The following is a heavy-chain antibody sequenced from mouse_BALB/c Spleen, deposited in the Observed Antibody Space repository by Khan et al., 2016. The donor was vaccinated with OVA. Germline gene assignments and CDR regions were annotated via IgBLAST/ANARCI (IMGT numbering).Heavy chain of an antibody. D-gene: IGHD1-1*01. Sequence: EVQLQQSGPELVKPGASVKMSCKASGYTFTSYVMHWVKQKPGQGLEWIGYISPNNDGSKYNEKFRGKATLTSDKSSSTAYMELSSLTSEDSAVYYWLRSRFYCGSAYGGFAYWGQGTLVTVSA. CDR2: ISPNNDGS. V-gene: IGHV1S136*01. J-gene: IGHJ3*01. CDR1: GYTFTSYV. CDR3: LRSRFYCGSAYGGFAY.